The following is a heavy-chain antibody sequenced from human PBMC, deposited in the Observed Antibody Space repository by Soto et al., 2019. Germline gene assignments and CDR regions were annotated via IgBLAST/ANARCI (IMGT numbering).Heavy chain of an antibody. V-gene: IGHV3-49*03. D-gene: IGHD2-2*03. CDR3: TRLGIVLVPVATGGNYYYYGMDV. CDR1: GFSLGDYV. Sequence: GGSLRLSCTTSGFSLGDYVMSWFRQAPGKGLEWVGFIRRKAYGGTTEYAASVKGRFTISRDESKSIAYLQMNSLKTEDTAVYYCTRLGIVLVPVATGGNYYYYGMDVWGQGTTVTVSS. CDR2: IRRKAYGGTT. J-gene: IGHJ6*02.